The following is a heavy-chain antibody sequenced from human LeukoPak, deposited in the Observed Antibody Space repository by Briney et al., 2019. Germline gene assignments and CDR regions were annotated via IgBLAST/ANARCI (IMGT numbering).Heavy chain of an antibody. CDR1: GGSISSSNYY. CDR3: GRHASVDGNWPRPLDY. Sequence: SETLSLTCTVSGGSISSSNYYWGWIRQPPGKGLEWIGNIYYSGSTYYKPSLKTRVTISVDTSKNQFSLKLTSVTAADTAVYYCGRHASVDGNWPRPLDYWGQGSLVTVSS. CDR2: IYYSGST. V-gene: IGHV4-39*01. J-gene: IGHJ4*02. D-gene: IGHD6-19*01.